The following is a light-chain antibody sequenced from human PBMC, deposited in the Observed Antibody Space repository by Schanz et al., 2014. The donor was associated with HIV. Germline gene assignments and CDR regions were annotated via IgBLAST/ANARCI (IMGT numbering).Light chain of an antibody. CDR1: SSNIGPNT. CDR2: NNN. J-gene: IGLJ3*02. CDR3: AAWDDSLNGRL. Sequence: QSVLTQPPSASGTPGQRVTISCSGSSSNIGPNTVNWYQQLPGTAPKLLIFNNNERPSGVPDRYSGSKSGTSASLAISDLQSEDEDDYYCAAWDDSLNGRLFGGGTKLTVL. V-gene: IGLV1-44*01.